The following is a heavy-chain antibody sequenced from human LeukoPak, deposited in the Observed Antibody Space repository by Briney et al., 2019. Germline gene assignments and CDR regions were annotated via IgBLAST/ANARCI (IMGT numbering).Heavy chain of an antibody. CDR2: ISGSGGST. CDR3: AKDVRLMAAITFDY. Sequence: PGGSLRLSCAASGFTFSSYAMSWVRQAPGKGLEWVSAISGSGGSTHYADSVKGRFTISRDNSKNTLYLQINSLRAEDTAVYYCAKDVRLMAAITFDYWGQGTLATVSS. CDR1: GFTFSSYA. V-gene: IGHV3-23*01. D-gene: IGHD5-24*01. J-gene: IGHJ4*02.